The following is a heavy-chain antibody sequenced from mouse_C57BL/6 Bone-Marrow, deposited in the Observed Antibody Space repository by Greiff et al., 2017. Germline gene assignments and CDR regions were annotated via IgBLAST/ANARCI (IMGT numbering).Heavy chain of an antibody. CDR3: ARDREVVATSWYFDV. CDR1: GFTFSSYA. CDR2: ISDGGSYT. D-gene: IGHD1-1*01. V-gene: IGHV5-4*01. J-gene: IGHJ1*03. Sequence: EVQGVESGGGLVKPGGSLNLSCAASGFTFSSYAMSWVRQPPEKRLEWVATISDGGSYTYYPDNVKGRFTISRDNAKNNLYLQMSHLKSEDTAMYYCARDREVVATSWYFDVWGTGTTVTVSS.